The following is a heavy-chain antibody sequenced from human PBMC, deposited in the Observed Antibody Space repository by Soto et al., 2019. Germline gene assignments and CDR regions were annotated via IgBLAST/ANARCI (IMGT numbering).Heavy chain of an antibody. CDR2: IHYGGST. V-gene: IGHV4-39*02. CDR1: GGSISSSSYY. J-gene: IGHJ4*02. Sequence: PSETLSLTCTVSGGSISSSSYYWGWIRQPPGKGLEWIGSIHYGGSTYYNPSLKSRVTISVDSSKNQFSLRLSSVTAADTAVFYCARDRGYNYGPFDSWGQGTLVTVSS. CDR3: ARDRGYNYGPFDS. D-gene: IGHD5-18*01.